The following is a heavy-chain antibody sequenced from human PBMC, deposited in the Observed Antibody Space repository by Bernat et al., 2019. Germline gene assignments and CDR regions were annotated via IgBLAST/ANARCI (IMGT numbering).Heavy chain of an antibody. CDR1: GGSFSGYY. Sequence: QVQLQQWGAGLLKPSETLSLTCAVYGGSFSGYYWSWIRQPPGKGLEWIGEINHSGSTNYKSSHKSRVTISVDTSKNQFSLKLGSVTAADTAVYYCAGGLNHGTTDYWGQGTLVTVSS. CDR3: AGGLNHGTTDY. D-gene: IGHD1-1*01. V-gene: IGHV4-34*01. J-gene: IGHJ4*02. CDR2: INHSGST.